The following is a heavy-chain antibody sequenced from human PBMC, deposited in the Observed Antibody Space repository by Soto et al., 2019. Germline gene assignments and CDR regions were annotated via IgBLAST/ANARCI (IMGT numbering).Heavy chain of an antibody. CDR2: AYHNGLT. V-gene: IGHV4-4*02. D-gene: IGHD6-19*01. CDR3: ARDAAVPGESDRFDY. Sequence: XETLSLTCAVSGDSISSDVWWSCVRQPPGKGLEWIGEAYHNGLTDYNPSLKSRVTMSVDTSKNEFSLKLTSVTAADTAIYYCARDAAVPGESDRFDYWGQGTLVTVSS. J-gene: IGHJ4*02. CDR1: GDSISSDVW.